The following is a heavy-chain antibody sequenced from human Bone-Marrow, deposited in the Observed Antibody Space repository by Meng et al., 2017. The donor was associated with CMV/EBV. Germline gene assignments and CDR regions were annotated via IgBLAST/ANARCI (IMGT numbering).Heavy chain of an antibody. J-gene: IGHJ5*02. Sequence: SVKVSCKASGGTFSSYAISWVRQAPGQGLEWMGGIIPIFGTANYAQKFQGRVTITTDESTSTAYMELRRLRSDDTAVYYCARGTAALDLWGQGTRVTGFS. CDR2: IIPIFGTA. CDR1: GGTFSSYA. V-gene: IGHV1-69*05. D-gene: IGHD5-18*01. CDR3: ARGTAALDL.